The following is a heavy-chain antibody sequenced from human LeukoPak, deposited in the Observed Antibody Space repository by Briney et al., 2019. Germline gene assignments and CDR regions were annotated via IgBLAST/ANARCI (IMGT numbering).Heavy chain of an antibody. CDR3: AREDIVVVPAARGGYYYYYMDV. D-gene: IGHD2-2*01. V-gene: IGHV3-11*04. CDR1: GFTFSDYY. Sequence: GGSLRLSCAASGFTFSDYYMSWIRQAPGKGLEWVSYISSSGSTIYYADSVKGRFTISRDNAKNSLYLQMNSLRAEDTAVYYCAREDIVVVPAARGGYYYYYMDVWGKGTTVTVSS. J-gene: IGHJ6*03. CDR2: ISSSGSTI.